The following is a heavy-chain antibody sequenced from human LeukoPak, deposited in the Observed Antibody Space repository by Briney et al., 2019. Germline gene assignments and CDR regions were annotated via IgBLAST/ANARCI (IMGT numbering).Heavy chain of an antibody. Sequence: GGPLRLSCAASGFTFSSYEMNWVRQAPGKGLEWVSYISSSGSTIYYADSVKGRFTISRDNAKNSLYLQMNSLRAEDTAVYYCARDRYYDSSGYFDYWGQGTLVTVSS. D-gene: IGHD3-22*01. CDR2: ISSSGSTI. V-gene: IGHV3-48*03. J-gene: IGHJ4*02. CDR1: GFTFSSYE. CDR3: ARDRYYDSSGYFDY.